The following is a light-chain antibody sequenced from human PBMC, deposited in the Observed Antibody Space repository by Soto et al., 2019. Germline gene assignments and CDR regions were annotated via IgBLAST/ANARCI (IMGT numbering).Light chain of an antibody. CDR3: CSYVGSGTYV. J-gene: IGLJ1*01. V-gene: IGLV2-23*02. CDR1: SSDIGKFNL. Sequence: QSALTQPASVSGSPGQSITISCTGTSSDIGKFNLVSWYQQYPGKAPKLMIYEVYKRPSGYANRFSGSKSGNTASLTISGLRPEDEADYYFCSYVGSGTYVFATGTKLTVL. CDR2: EVY.